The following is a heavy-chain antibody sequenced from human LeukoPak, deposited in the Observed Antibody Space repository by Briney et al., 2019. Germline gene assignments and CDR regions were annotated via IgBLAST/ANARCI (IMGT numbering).Heavy chain of an antibody. V-gene: IGHV4-34*01. D-gene: IGHD3-16*02. CDR1: VGSLSGYY. Sequence: SESLSLTCAVYVGSLSGYYWRWIRQPQWKGLEWIGEINHSGSTNYNPSLKSRVTISVDTSKNQFSLKLSSVTAADTAVYYCARDRQPRPARFDYWGQGTLVTVSS. J-gene: IGHJ4*02. CDR3: ARDRQPRPARFDY. CDR2: INHSGST.